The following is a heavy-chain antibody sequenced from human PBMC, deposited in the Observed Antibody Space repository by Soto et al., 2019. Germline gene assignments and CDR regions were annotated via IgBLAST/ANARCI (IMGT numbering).Heavy chain of an antibody. J-gene: IGHJ4*02. CDR2: IYWDDSK. CDR1: GFSLSTTGVG. V-gene: IGHV2-5*02. Sequence: SGPTLVNPTQTLALTCTFSGFSLSTTGVGVGWIRQPPGKALEWLALIYWDDSKHYSPSLKSRLTITKDTSKNQVVLTMTNMDPVDTATYYCAHSNEGYCSSTSCPHYFDYWGQGTLVTVSS. CDR3: AHSNEGYCSSTSCPHYFDY. D-gene: IGHD2-2*01.